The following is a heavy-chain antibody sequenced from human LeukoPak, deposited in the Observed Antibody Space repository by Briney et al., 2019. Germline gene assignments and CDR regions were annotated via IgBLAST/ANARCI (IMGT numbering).Heavy chain of an antibody. CDR1: GGSISGYY. CDR3: ARFSGSGDAYNLDY. CDR2: IYYSGTT. D-gene: IGHD5-24*01. Sequence: SETLSLTCTVSGGSISGYYWSWIRQPPVKGLEWIGDIYYSGTTNYNPSLKSRVTISIDTSKNQFSLKLNSVTAADTALYYCARFSGSGDAYNLDYWGQGTLVTVSS. J-gene: IGHJ4*02. V-gene: IGHV4-59*01.